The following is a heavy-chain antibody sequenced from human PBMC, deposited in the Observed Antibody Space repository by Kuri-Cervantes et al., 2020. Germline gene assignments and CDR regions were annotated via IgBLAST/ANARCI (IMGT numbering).Heavy chain of an antibody. CDR1: GFTFRSHG. CDR3: ARESTSGWYP. V-gene: IGHV3-33*07. Sequence: GESLKISCAASGFTFRSHGMYWVRQAPGKGLEWVAIIWYDGSNKYYADSVKGRFTISRDNSKNTLYLQMNSLRAEDTAVYYCARESTSGWYPWGQGTLVTVSS. CDR2: IWYDGSNK. J-gene: IGHJ5*02. D-gene: IGHD6-19*01.